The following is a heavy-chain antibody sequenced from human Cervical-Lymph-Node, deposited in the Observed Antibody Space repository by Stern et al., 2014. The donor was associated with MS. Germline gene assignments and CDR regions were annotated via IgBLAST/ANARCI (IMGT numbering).Heavy chain of an antibody. J-gene: IGHJ4*02. D-gene: IGHD3-3*01. Sequence: VQLVESGGGVVQPGRSLRLSCAASGFTFNFYAMHWVRQAPGKGLEWVAVIAFDGINKYSADSVKGRFTISRDNSKNTLYLQMNSLRAEDTAVYYCAKPNDPYYNFWSGIDYWGQGTLVTVSS. CDR1: GFTFNFYA. CDR2: IAFDGINK. CDR3: AKPNDPYYNFWSGIDY. V-gene: IGHV3-30*18.